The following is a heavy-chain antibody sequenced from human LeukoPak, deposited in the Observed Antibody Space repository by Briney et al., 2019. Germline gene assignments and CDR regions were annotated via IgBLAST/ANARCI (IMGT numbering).Heavy chain of an antibody. Sequence: PGGSLRLSCAASGFTFSSYAMHWVRQAPGKGLEWVAVISYDGSNKYYADSVKGRFTISRDNSKNTLYLQMNSLRAEDTAVYYCARVGPTEIGAFDIWGQGTMVTVSS. V-gene: IGHV3-30*01. J-gene: IGHJ3*02. CDR1: GFTFSSYA. D-gene: IGHD3-22*01. CDR2: ISYDGSNK. CDR3: ARVGPTEIGAFDI.